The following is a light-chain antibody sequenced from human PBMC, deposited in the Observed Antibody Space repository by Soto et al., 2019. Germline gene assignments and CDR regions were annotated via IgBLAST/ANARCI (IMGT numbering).Light chain of an antibody. V-gene: IGKV3-20*01. CDR1: QSVSSNY. J-gene: IGKJ3*01. CDR3: QQYGSSPLT. CDR2: GAS. Sequence: EIVLTQSPGTLSLSPGERATLSCRASQSVSSNYLAWYQQKPGQAPRLLIYGASSRVTGIPDRFSASGSGTDFTLTISRLEPEDFAVYYCQQYGSSPLTFGPGTKVDIK.